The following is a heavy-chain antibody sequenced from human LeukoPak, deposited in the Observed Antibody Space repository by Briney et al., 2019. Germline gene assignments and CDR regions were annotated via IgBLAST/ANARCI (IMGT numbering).Heavy chain of an antibody. V-gene: IGHV3-53*05. J-gene: IGHJ4*02. Sequence: GGALRLSCAASGDTVSKSYMNWVRQAPGKGLERVSHIYAAGITYLAHSVNFPFSISRDNSKNTMYLQMNSLRAEDTAVYYGTKEVYTYYYDSSGSSPFVYWGQGTLVTVSS. CDR1: GDTVSKSY. CDR2: IYAAGIT. CDR3: TKEVYTYYYDSSGSSPFVY. D-gene: IGHD3-22*01.